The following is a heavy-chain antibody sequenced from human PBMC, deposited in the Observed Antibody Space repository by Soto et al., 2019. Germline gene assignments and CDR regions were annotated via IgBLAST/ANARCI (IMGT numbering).Heavy chain of an antibody. D-gene: IGHD6-6*01. J-gene: IGHJ4*02. V-gene: IGHV1-18*01. CDR3: ARDPRLQYSSTSVLPGWYFRH. CDR1: GYTFTSYG. Sequence: QVQLVQSGAEVKKPGASVKVSCKASGYTFTSYGISWVRQAPGQGLEWMGCISAYNGNTNYAQKLKGRVTMTTDTSTSTAYVELRDLRPDDADVYYFARDPRLQYSSTSVLPGWYFRHWGPGTLVNGSS. CDR2: ISAYNGNT.